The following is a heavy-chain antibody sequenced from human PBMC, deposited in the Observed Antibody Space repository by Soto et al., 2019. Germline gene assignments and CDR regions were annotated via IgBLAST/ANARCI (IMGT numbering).Heavy chain of an antibody. CDR1: GFTFSSYG. V-gene: IGHV3-33*01. J-gene: IGHJ4*02. CDR3: ASDTDNGLDY. Sequence: PGGSLRLSCAASGFTFSSYGMHWVRQAPGKGLEWVAVIWYDASNQNYADAVKGRFTISRDYSKNMLYLQMNNLRAEDTAVYYCASDTDNGLDYWGRGTLVTVSS. CDR2: IWYDASNQ. D-gene: IGHD1-20*01.